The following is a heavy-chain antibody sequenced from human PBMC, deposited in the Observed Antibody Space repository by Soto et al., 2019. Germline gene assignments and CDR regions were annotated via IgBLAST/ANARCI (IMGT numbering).Heavy chain of an antibody. CDR2: IYWDDDE. Sequence: SGPTLVNTTQTLTQTCTFAGFSLSTSGVGVGWIRQPPGKALEWLALIYWDDDERYSPSLKSRLSVTKDTSKNQVVLVMTNMDPADTATYFCVRRPRRGLGDGFDIWGQGTMVTVSS. CDR3: VRRPRRGLGDGFDI. D-gene: IGHD3-16*01. J-gene: IGHJ3*02. V-gene: IGHV2-5*02. CDR1: GFSLSTSGVG.